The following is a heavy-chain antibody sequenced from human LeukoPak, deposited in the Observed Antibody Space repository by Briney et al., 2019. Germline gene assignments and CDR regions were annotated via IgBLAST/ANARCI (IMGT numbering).Heavy chain of an antibody. D-gene: IGHD4-17*01. Sequence: GGSLRLSCAASGFTFSSYWMSWVRQAPGKGLEWVSGISWNSGSIGYADSVKGRFTISRDNAKNSLYLQMNSLRAEDTALYYCAKLMTTVSPEDYWGQGTLVTVSS. V-gene: IGHV3-9*01. CDR1: GFTFSSYW. CDR2: ISWNSGSI. J-gene: IGHJ4*02. CDR3: AKLMTTVSPEDY.